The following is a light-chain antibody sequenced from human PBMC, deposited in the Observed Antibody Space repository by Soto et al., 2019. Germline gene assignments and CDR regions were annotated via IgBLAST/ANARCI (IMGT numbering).Light chain of an antibody. CDR3: MQGTHWPWT. CDR2: KVS. Sequence: DVVMTQSPLSLPVTLGQPASISCRSSQSLVHSDGNTYLSWFQQRPGQSPRRLIYKVSNRDSGVPDRFSGSGSGTDFTLKISRVEAEDVGVYYCMQGTHWPWTFGQGTRLEIK. V-gene: IGKV2-30*02. CDR1: QSLVHSDGNTY. J-gene: IGKJ5*01.